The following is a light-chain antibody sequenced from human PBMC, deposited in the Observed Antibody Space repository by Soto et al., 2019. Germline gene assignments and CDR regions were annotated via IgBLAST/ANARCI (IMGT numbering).Light chain of an antibody. CDR3: SSYTSSSALYV. J-gene: IGLJ1*01. Sequence: QSSLAQPSSLSGSPGQSITLSCPGTSSDVGGYNYVSWYQQHPGKAPKLMIYDVSDRPSGVSNRFSGSKSGNTASLTISGLQAEDEADYYCSSYTSSSALYVFGTGTKVTVL. CDR1: SSDVGGYNY. V-gene: IGLV2-14*01. CDR2: DVS.